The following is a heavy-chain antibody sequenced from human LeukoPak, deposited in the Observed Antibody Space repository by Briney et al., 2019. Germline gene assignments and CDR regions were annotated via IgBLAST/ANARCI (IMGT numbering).Heavy chain of an antibody. CDR2: IDTDGTTT. Sequence: GGSLRLSCTTSEFTFSNYWMHWVRQVPGKGLVWVSRIDTDGTTTDYADSVKGRFTISRDNSKNTLYLQMNSLRAEDTAVYYCAKEGHYYDSSGYSSHAFDIWGQGTMVTVSS. CDR3: AKEGHYYDSSGYSSHAFDI. CDR1: EFTFSNYW. J-gene: IGHJ3*02. D-gene: IGHD3-22*01. V-gene: IGHV3-74*01.